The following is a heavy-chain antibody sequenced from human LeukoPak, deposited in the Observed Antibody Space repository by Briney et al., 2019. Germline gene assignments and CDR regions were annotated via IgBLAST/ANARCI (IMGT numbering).Heavy chain of an antibody. CDR3: AGRGGYSYGYSDY. D-gene: IGHD5-18*01. J-gene: IGHJ4*02. CDR2: IYYSGST. Sequence: TPSETLSLTCTVSGGSISSSSYYWGWIRQPPGKGLEWIGSIYYSGSTYYNPSLKSRVTISVDTSKNQFSLKLSSVTAADTAVYYCAGRGGYSYGYSDYWGQGTLVTVSS. V-gene: IGHV4-39*01. CDR1: GGSISSSSYY.